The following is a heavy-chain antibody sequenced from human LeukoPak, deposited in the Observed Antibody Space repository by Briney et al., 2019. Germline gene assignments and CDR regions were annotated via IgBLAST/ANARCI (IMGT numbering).Heavy chain of an antibody. CDR1: GYTFTSYA. V-gene: IGHV1-3*01. J-gene: IGHJ4*02. Sequence: ASVKVSCKASGYTFTSYAMHWVRQAPGQRLEWMGWINAGNGNTKYSQKFQGRITITRDTSASTAYMELSSLRSEDTAVYYCARRARSGYGENYYFDYWGQGTLVTVSS. CDR3: ARRARSGYGENYYFDY. D-gene: IGHD5-12*01. CDR2: INAGNGNT.